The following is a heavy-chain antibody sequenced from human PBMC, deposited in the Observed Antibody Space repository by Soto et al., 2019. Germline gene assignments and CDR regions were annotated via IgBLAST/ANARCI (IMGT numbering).Heavy chain of an antibody. V-gene: IGHV1-69*06. D-gene: IGHD2-2*01. CDR2: IIPIFGTA. J-gene: IGHJ4*02. CDR1: GGTFSSYA. Sequence: QVQLVQSGAEVKKPGSSVKVSCKASGGTFSSYAISWVRQAPGQGLEWMGGIIPIFGTANYAQKFQGRLTITEDTSTSAAYMERSSLRAEDTDVYHCARVGVVVPAARTHARALDLFDYSGQGTLVTVST. CDR3: ARVGVVVPAARTHARALDLFDY.